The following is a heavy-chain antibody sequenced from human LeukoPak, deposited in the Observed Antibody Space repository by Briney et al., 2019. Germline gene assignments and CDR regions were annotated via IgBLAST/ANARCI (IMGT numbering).Heavy chain of an antibody. J-gene: IGHJ3*02. V-gene: IGHV1-46*01. CDR2: INPSGGST. D-gene: IGHD3-3*01. CDR1: GYTFTSYY. Sequence: ASVKVSCKASGYTFTSYYMHWVRQAPGQGLEWMGIINPSGGSTSYAQKFQGRVTITRNTSISTAYMELSSLRSEDTAVYYCARGPSDDFWSGSSDAFDIWGQGTMVTVSS. CDR3: ARGPSDDFWSGSSDAFDI.